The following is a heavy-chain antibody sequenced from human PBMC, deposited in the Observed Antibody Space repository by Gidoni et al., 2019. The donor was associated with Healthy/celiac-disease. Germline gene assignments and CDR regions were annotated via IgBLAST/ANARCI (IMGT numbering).Heavy chain of an antibody. D-gene: IGHD6-13*01. CDR2: MSSSSSYI. Sequence: EVQLVESGGGLVKPVGSLILSCAASGFPFRRYRINWVRQAPGKGLEWVSSMSSSSSYIYYADSVKGRFNISRDNAKNSLYLQMNSLRAEDTAVYYCARDHSSSWAYYYYGMDVWGQGTTVTVSS. CDR1: GFPFRRYR. J-gene: IGHJ6*02. V-gene: IGHV3-21*01. CDR3: ARDHSSSWAYYYYGMDV.